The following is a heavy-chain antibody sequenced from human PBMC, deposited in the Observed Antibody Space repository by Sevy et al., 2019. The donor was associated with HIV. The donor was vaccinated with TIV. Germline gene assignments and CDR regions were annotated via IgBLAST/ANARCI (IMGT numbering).Heavy chain of an antibody. D-gene: IGHD3-16*01. Sequence: SETLSLTCTVSGGSINTSSYYWGWIRQPPGKGLEWIGNIYYSGSTFYNSSLKSRLTISVDTSKNQFSLKLSSVTAADTALYYCARQDRLVEDFGGYFDYWGQGTLVTVSS. CDR3: ARQDRLVEDFGGYFDY. CDR2: IYYSGST. V-gene: IGHV4-39*01. J-gene: IGHJ4*02. CDR1: GGSINTSSYY.